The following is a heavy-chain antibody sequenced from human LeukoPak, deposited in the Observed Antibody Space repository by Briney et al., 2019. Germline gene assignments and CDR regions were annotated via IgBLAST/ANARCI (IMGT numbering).Heavy chain of an antibody. J-gene: IGHJ4*02. D-gene: IGHD6-13*01. CDR2: TSSSSSYI. V-gene: IGHV3-21*01. CDR1: GFTFSSYS. CDR3: ARGGYSSSWYLFDY. Sequence: GGSLRLSCAASGFTFSSYSMNWVRQAPGKGLEWVSSTSSSSSYIYYADSVKGRLTISRDNAKNSLYLQMNSLRAEDTAVYYCARGGYSSSWYLFDYWGQGTLVTVSS.